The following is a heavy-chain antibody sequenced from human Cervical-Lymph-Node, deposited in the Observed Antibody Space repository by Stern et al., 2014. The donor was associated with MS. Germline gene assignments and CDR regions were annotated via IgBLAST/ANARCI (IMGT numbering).Heavy chain of an antibody. CDR2: ISYDGSNE. CDR3: ARPRRPYFFRGNHHYYGMDV. Sequence: MQLVESGGGVVQPGRSLRLSCAASGFTFSSYGMHWVRQAPGKGLEWVTLISYDGSNEYYADSVKGRFTISRDNSKNTVYLQMNSLSPEDTAVYYCARPRRPYFFRGNHHYYGMDVWGQGTRVSVSS. J-gene: IGHJ6*02. V-gene: IGHV3-30*03. D-gene: IGHD2/OR15-2a*01. CDR1: GFTFSSYG.